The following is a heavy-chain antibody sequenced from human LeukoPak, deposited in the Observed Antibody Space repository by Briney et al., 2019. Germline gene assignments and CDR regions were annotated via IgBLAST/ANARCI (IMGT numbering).Heavy chain of an antibody. CDR3: VRNSWNSVYYGMDV. Sequence: GGSLRLSCAASRGFTFSSNWMYWVRRAPGKRLVWVSRVNSDGSDTAYADSVKGRFTISRDNVNNILHLQMNSLRAEDTAVYYCVRNSWNSVYYGMDVWGQGTTVTVSS. J-gene: IGHJ6*02. CDR2: VNSDGSDT. V-gene: IGHV3-74*01. CDR1: RGFTFSSNW. D-gene: IGHD1-7*01.